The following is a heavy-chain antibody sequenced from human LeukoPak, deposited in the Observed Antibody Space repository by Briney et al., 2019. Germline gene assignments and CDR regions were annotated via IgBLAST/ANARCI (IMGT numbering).Heavy chain of an antibody. CDR1: GFTFSSCA. CDR2: ISDGGGTT. V-gene: IGHV3-23*01. CDR3: AKSYGDYLGYFDS. D-gene: IGHD4-17*01. Sequence: GGSLRLSCAASGFTFSSCAMSRVRQAPGKGLEWVSGISDGGGTTNYADAVKGRFTISRDKSKNTLFPQMNSLRAEDTAVYYCAKSYGDYLGYFDSWGQGTLVTVSS. J-gene: IGHJ4*02.